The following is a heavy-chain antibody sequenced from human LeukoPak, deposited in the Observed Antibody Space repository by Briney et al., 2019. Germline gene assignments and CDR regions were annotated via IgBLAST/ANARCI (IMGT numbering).Heavy chain of an antibody. CDR2: IYIGGST. V-gene: IGHV3-66*01. D-gene: IGHD3-16*01. J-gene: IGHJ4*02. CDR1: GFTGSDNY. CDR3: AREISRFGI. Sequence: GGFLRLSCAASGFTGSDNYMSWVRQAPGKGLEWVSSIYIGGSTYYADSVKGRFTISRDDPKNTLYLQMNSQRVEDTAVYYCAREISRFGIWGQGTLVTVSS.